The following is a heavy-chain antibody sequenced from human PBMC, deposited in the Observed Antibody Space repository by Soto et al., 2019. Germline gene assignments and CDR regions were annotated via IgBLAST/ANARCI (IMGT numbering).Heavy chain of an antibody. D-gene: IGHD6-19*01. CDR3: AKEKSHGWKLAPFGR. Sequence: ASGFHFGYLARQLLRKGPGKGLEWVSGITWNGANTDYAASVEGRFTISRDNVKNSLFLQMDSLRPEDTAFYYCAKEKSHGWKLAPFGRWGQGTLVTLSS. CDR2: ITWNGANT. CDR1: GFHFGYLA. V-gene: IGHV3-9*01. J-gene: IGHJ4*02.